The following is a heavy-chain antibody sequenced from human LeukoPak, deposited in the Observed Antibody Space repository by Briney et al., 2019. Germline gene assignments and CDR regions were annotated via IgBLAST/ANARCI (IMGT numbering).Heavy chain of an antibody. CDR1: GGSISSSGYY. D-gene: IGHD2-2*02. Sequence: SETLSLTCTVSGGSISSSGYYWSWIRQHPGKGPEWIGYIYYSGSTYYNPSLRSRVTISVDTSKNQFSLKLSSVTAADTAVYYCARVVPAAIEWFDPWGQGTLVTVSS. CDR3: ARVVPAAIEWFDP. J-gene: IGHJ5*02. CDR2: IYYSGST. V-gene: IGHV4-31*03.